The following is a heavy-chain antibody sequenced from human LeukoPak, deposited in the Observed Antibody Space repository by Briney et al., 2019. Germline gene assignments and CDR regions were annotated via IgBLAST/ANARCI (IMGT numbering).Heavy chain of an antibody. V-gene: IGHV4-61*02. CDR1: GGSINSRRYY. CDR2: IYTSGST. J-gene: IGHJ5*02. Sequence: SETLSLTCTVSGGSINSRRYYWGWIRQPAGKGLEWIGRIYTSGSTNYNPSLKSRVTMSVDTSKNQFSLKLSSVTAAGTAVYYCARDGPARWFDPWGQGTLVTVSS. CDR3: ARDGPARWFDP. D-gene: IGHD2-2*01.